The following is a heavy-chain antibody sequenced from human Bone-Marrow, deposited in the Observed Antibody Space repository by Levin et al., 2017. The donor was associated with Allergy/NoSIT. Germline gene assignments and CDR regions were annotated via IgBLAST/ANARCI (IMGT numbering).Heavy chain of an antibody. CDR1: GFTFSSYA. J-gene: IGHJ2*01. CDR3: AKLPATVVTLGWYFDL. V-gene: IGHV3-23*01. Sequence: GGSLRLSCAASGFTFSSYAMSWVRQAPGKGLEWVSAISGSGGSTYYADSVKGRFTISRDNSKNTLYLQMNSLRAEDTAVYYCAKLPATVVTLGWYFDLWGRGTLVTVSS. D-gene: IGHD4-23*01. CDR2: ISGSGGST.